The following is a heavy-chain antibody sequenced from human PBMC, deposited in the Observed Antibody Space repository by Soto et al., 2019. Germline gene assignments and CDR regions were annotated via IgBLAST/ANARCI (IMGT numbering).Heavy chain of an antibody. CDR2: IIPILGIA. Sequence: QVQLVQSGAEVKKPGSSVKVSCKDSGGTFSTYSMFWVRQAPGQGLEWMGRIIPILGIAKYAQKFQDRVTITADKSTSTAYMELSSLRSEDTALYFCTIGSWSGEVFDIWGQGTMVTVSS. D-gene: IGHD2-21*01. CDR3: TIGSWSGEVFDI. CDR1: GGTFSTYS. V-gene: IGHV1-69*02. J-gene: IGHJ3*02.